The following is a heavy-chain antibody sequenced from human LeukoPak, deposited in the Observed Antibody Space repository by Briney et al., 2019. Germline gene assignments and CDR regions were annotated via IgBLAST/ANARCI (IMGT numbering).Heavy chain of an antibody. CDR1: GGTFSNYA. D-gene: IGHD3-9*01. V-gene: IGHV1-69*05. Sequence: SVKVSCKASGGTFSNYAISWVRQAPGQGLGWMGRIIPIFGTANYAQKFQGRVTITTDESTSTAYMELSSLRSEDTAVYYCARANFDWLIDYWGQGTLVTVSS. CDR2: IIPIFGTA. CDR3: ARANFDWLIDY. J-gene: IGHJ4*02.